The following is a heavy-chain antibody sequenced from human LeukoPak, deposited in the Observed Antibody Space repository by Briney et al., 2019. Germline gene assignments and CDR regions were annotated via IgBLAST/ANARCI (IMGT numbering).Heavy chain of an antibody. V-gene: IGHV4-34*01. CDR3: AREGGFYRPLDY. J-gene: IGHJ4*02. Sequence: SETLSLTCAVYGGSFSGYYWSWICQPPGKGLEWIGEINHSGSTNYNPSLKSRLTLSVDLSENHISLRLTSVTAADTAVYYCAREGGFYRPLDYSGQGTLVTVSS. CDR1: GGSFSGYY. CDR2: INHSGST. D-gene: IGHD3-3*01.